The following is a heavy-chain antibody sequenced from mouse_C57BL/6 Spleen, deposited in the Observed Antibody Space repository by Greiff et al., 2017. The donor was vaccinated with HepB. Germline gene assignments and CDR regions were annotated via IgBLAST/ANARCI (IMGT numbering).Heavy chain of an antibody. J-gene: IGHJ2*01. V-gene: IGHV5-17*01. CDR1: GFTFSDYG. Sequence: EVKVVESGGGLVKPGGSLKLSCAASGFTFSDYGMHWVRQAPEKGLEWVAYISSGSSTIYYADTVKGRFTISRDNAKNTLFLQMTSLRSEDTAMYYCARRPYSNSFDYWGQGTTLTVSS. CDR2: ISSGSSTI. CDR3: ARRPYSNSFDY. D-gene: IGHD2-5*01.